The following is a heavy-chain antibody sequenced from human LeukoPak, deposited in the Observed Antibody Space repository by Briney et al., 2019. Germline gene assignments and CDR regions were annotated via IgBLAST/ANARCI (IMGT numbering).Heavy chain of an antibody. CDR1: GFTFSDYY. CDR2: ISGSSTYT. D-gene: IGHD2-2*01. J-gene: IGHJ4*02. Sequence: GGSLILSCAASGFTFSDYYMSWIRQAPGKGLEWVSYISGSSTYTNYVESVKGRFTISRDNAKNLLYLQMNSLRAEDTTVYHCARDCTSTSCYVFDYWGQGTLVSVSS. V-gene: IGHV3-11*05. CDR3: ARDCTSTSCYVFDY.